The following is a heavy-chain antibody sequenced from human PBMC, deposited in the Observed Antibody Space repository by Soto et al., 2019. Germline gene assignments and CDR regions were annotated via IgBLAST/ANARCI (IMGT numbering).Heavy chain of an antibody. J-gene: IGHJ2*01. V-gene: IGHV3-30-3*01. D-gene: IGHD2-21*02. CDR3: AREYCGGDCSPETGWYFDL. CDR2: ISYDGSNK. CDR1: GFTFSSYA. Sequence: GGSLRLSCAASGFTFSSYAMHWVRQAPGKGLEWVAVISYDGSNKYYADSVKGRFTISRDNSKNTLYLQMNSLRAEDTAVYYCAREYCGGDCSPETGWYFDLWGRGTLVTVSS.